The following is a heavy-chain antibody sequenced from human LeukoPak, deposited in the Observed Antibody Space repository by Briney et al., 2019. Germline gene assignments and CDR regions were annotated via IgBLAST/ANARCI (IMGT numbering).Heavy chain of an antibody. Sequence: SGGSLRPSCAASGFTFSSYEMNWVRQAPGKGLEWVSYISSSGSTIYYADSVKGRFTISRDNAKNSLHLQMNSLRAADTAVYYCARDFSDFWSGYYPGDWGQGTLVTVSS. CDR3: ARDFSDFWSGYYPGD. D-gene: IGHD3-3*01. CDR1: GFTFSSYE. CDR2: ISSSGSTI. J-gene: IGHJ4*02. V-gene: IGHV3-48*03.